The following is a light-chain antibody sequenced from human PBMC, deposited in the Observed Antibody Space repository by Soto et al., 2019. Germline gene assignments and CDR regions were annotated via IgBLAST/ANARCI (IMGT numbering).Light chain of an antibody. CDR2: EGS. CDR1: NNDVANYNL. J-gene: IGLJ3*02. V-gene: IGLV2-23*01. Sequence: QSALTQPASVSGSPGQSITISCTGTNNDVANYNLVSWYQQHPGKAPKLRIYEGSKRPSGVSNRVSGSKSANTASLTISGRQAEDEADYYCCSYAGSRSWVFGGGTKLTVL. CDR3: CSYAGSRSWV.